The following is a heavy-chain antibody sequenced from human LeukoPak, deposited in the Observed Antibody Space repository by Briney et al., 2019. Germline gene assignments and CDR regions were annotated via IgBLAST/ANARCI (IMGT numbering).Heavy chain of an antibody. CDR1: GFTFDDYA. Sequence: GGSLRLSCAASGFTFDDYAMHWVRQAPGKGQEWVSGISWNSGSIGYADSVKGRFTISRDNAKNSLYLQMNSLRAEDMALYYCAKGGYYYDSSGHAFDIWGQGTMVTVSS. CDR2: ISWNSGSI. J-gene: IGHJ3*02. D-gene: IGHD3-22*01. V-gene: IGHV3-9*03. CDR3: AKGGYYYDSSGHAFDI.